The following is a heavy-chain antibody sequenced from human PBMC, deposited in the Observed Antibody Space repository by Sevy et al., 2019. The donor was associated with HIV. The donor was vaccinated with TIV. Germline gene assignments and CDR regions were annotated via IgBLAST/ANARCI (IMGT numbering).Heavy chain of an antibody. J-gene: IGHJ4*02. CDR3: ARAGSMVRGVRE. CDR2: INPNSGGT. CDR1: GYTCTGYY. D-gene: IGHD3-10*01. Sequence: ASVKVSCKASGYTCTGYYMHWVRLAPGQGLEWMGRINPNSGGTNYAQKFQGRVTMTRDTSISTAYMELSRLRSDDTAVYYCARAGSMVRGVREWGQGTLVTVSS. V-gene: IGHV1-2*06.